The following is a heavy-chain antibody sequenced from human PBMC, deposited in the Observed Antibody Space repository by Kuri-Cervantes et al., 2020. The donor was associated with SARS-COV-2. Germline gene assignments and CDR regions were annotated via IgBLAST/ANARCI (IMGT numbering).Heavy chain of an antibody. J-gene: IGHJ3*02. CDR3: ARGYSYGYAVLDAFDI. CDR1: GFTFSSYS. V-gene: IGHV3-48*01. Sequence: LSLTCAASGFTFSSYSMNWVRQAPGKGLEWVSYISSSSSTIYYADSVKGRFTISRDNAKSSLYLQMNSLRAEDTAVYYCARGYSYGYAVLDAFDIWGQGTMVTVSS. D-gene: IGHD5-18*01. CDR2: ISSSSSTI.